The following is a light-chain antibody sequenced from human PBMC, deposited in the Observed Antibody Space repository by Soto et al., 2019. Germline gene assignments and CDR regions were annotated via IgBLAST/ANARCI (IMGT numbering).Light chain of an antibody. CDR2: GAA. CDR1: QSVSTY. J-gene: IGKJ4*01. Sequence: EIVMTQSPATLSVSPGERATLSCRASQSVSTYLAWYQQKPGQAPRLLIYGAATRATGIPVRFSGSGSGTEFTLTISSLQSEDFAVYYCQQYNNWITFGGGTKVEIK. CDR3: QQYNNWIT. V-gene: IGKV3-15*01.